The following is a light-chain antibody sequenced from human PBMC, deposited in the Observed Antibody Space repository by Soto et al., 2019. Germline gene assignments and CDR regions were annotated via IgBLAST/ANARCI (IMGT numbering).Light chain of an antibody. CDR2: DVS. Sequence: QSALTQPRSVSGSPGQSVTISCTGTSSDVGGYNYVSWYQQHLGKAPKVMIYDVSERPSGVPDRFSGSKSGNTASLTISGLQAEDEADYYCCSYAGSPRYVLGTGTKVTVL. J-gene: IGLJ1*01. CDR3: CSYAGSPRYV. CDR1: SSDVGGYNY. V-gene: IGLV2-11*01.